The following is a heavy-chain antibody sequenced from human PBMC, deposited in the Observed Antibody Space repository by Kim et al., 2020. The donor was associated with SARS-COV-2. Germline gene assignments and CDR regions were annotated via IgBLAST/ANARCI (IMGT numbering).Heavy chain of an antibody. V-gene: IGHV3-21*01. CDR3: ARAWGLLWFGELFDYYYGMDV. Sequence: GGSLRLSCAASGFTFSSYSMNWVRQAPGKGLEWVSSISSSSSYIYYADSVKGRFTISRDNAKNSLYLQMNSLRAEDTAVYYCARAWGLLWFGELFDYYYGMDVWGQGTTVTVSS. J-gene: IGHJ6*02. D-gene: IGHD3-10*01. CDR2: ISSSSSYI. CDR1: GFTFSSYS.